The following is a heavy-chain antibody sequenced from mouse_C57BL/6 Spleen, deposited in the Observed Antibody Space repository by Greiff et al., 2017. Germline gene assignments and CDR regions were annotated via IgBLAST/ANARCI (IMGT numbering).Heavy chain of an antibody. CDR2: IWSDGST. V-gene: IGHV2-6-1*01. D-gene: IGHD2-3*01. Sequence: QVQLQQSGPGLVAPSQSLSITCTVSGFSLTSCGVHWVRQPPGKGLEWLVVIWSDGSTTYNSALKSRLSISKDNSKSQVFLKMNSLQTDDTAMYYCARHGSYDGSMDYWGQGTSVTVSS. CDR3: ARHGSYDGSMDY. J-gene: IGHJ4*01. CDR1: GFSLTSCG.